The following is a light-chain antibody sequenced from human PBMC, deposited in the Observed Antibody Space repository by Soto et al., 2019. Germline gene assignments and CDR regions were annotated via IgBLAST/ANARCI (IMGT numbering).Light chain of an antibody. Sequence: QSALTQPPSASGSPGQSVTISCTGTSSDVGGYNSVSWYQQHPGKAPKLMIYAVSKRPSGVPDRFSGSKSGNTASLTVSGLQAEDEADYYCSSYAGSNVVFGGGTKLTVL. CDR1: SSDVGGYNS. CDR2: AVS. V-gene: IGLV2-8*01. J-gene: IGLJ2*01. CDR3: SSYAGSNVV.